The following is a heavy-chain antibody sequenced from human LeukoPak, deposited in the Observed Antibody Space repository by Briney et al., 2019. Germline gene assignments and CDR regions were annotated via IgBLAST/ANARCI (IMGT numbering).Heavy chain of an antibody. CDR2: ITTSGGAK. Sequence: SGGSLRLSCAASGFTFSSYSMNWVRQAPGKGLEWISYITTSGGAKNYADSVKGRFTISRDNAENSLYLQMNSLRAEDTAVYYCAREHSNNYYYYYGMDVWGQGTTVTVSS. D-gene: IGHD6-13*01. CDR1: GFTFSSYS. CDR3: AREHSNNYYYYYGMDV. J-gene: IGHJ6*02. V-gene: IGHV3-48*01.